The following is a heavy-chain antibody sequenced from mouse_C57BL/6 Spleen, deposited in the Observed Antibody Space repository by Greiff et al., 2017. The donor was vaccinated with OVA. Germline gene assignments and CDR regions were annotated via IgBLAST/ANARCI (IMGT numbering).Heavy chain of an antibody. CDR2: IDPSDSYT. CDR1: GYTFTSYW. J-gene: IGHJ2*01. CDR3: ARRGYDGYHIDY. Sequence: VQLQQPGAELVKPGASVKLSCKASGYTFTSYWMQWVKQRPGQGLEWIGEIDPSDSYTNYNQKFKGKATLTVDTSSSTAYMQLSSLTSEDSAVYYCARRGYDGYHIDYWGQGTTLTVSS. D-gene: IGHD2-3*01. V-gene: IGHV1-50*01.